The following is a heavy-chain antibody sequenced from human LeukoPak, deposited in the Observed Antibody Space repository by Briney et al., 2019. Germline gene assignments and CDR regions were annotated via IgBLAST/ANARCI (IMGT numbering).Heavy chain of an antibody. CDR3: ARDLLSWLSGYSSGWSLANY. J-gene: IGHJ4*02. V-gene: IGHV3-30*02. Sequence: GGSLRLSCAASGFTFSSYGMHWVRQAPGKGLEWVAYIQYDGSNEQYADSVKGRFSISRDSSKNILYLQMNSLRAGDTAVYYCARDLLSWLSGYSSGWSLANYWGQGTLVTVSS. CDR1: GFTFSSYG. D-gene: IGHD6-19*01. CDR2: IQYDGSNE.